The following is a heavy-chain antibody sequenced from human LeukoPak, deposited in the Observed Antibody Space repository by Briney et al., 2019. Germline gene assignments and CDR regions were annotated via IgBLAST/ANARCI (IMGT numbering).Heavy chain of an antibody. CDR2: INHSGST. Sequence: SETLSLTCAVYGGSFSGYYWSWIRQPPGKGLEWIGEINHSGSTNYNPSLKSRVTISVDTSKNQFSLKLSSVTAADTAVYYCARGSGRRYMPHYYDSSGYYYYYGMDVWGQGTTVTVSS. CDR1: GGSFSGYY. D-gene: IGHD3-22*01. CDR3: ARGSGRRYMPHYYDSSGYYYYYGMDV. J-gene: IGHJ6*02. V-gene: IGHV4-34*01.